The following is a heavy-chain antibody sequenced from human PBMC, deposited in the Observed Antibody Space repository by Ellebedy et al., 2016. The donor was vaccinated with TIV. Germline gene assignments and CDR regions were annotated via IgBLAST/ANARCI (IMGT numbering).Heavy chain of an antibody. CDR1: GYTFTSYG. V-gene: IGHV1-18*01. D-gene: IGHD2-15*01. CDR2: ISAYNGNT. J-gene: IGHJ4*02. CDR3: ARGESVVVVAATRIFDY. Sequence: AASVKVSCKASGYTFTSYGISWVRQPPGQGLEWMGWISAYNGNTNYAQKLQGRVTMTTDTTTSTAYMELRRLRSDDTAVYYCARGESVVVVAATRIFDYWGQGTLVTVSS.